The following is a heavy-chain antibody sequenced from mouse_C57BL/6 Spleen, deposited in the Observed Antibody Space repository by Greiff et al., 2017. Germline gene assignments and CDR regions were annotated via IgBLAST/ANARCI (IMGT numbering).Heavy chain of an antibody. CDR1: GYTFTDHT. Sequence: QVQLKQSDAELVKPGASVKISCKVSGYTFTDHTIHWMKQRPEQGLEWIGYIYPRDGSIKYNEKFKGKATLTADKSSSTAYMQLNSLTSEYSAVYFCASYYGSSYWYFDVWGTGTTVTVSS. CDR2: IYPRDGSI. CDR3: ASYYGSSYWYFDV. V-gene: IGHV1-78*01. D-gene: IGHD1-1*01. J-gene: IGHJ1*03.